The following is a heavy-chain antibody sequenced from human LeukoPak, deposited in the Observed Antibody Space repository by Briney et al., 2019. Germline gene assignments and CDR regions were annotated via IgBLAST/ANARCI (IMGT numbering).Heavy chain of an antibody. CDR1: GFTFSSYE. J-gene: IGHJ3*02. V-gene: IGHV3-48*03. Sequence: PGGSLRLSCAASGFTFSSYEMNWVRQAPGKGLEWVSYISSSGTTIYYADSVKGRFTISRDNAKNSLYLQMNSLRAEGTAIYYCAREGPSDAFDIWGQGTMVTVSS. CDR2: ISSSGTTI. CDR3: AREGPSDAFDI.